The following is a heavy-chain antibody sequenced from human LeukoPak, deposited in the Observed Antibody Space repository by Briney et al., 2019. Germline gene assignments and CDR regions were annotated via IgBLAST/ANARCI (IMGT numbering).Heavy chain of an antibody. Sequence: GASVRASCKASRYTLTRYYMHWVRQAPGQGLEWMAMTNPSGGSTTYAQKFQGRVTMTRDTSTSTVYIELSSLRSDDTAVYYCARAAAAGRRLDYWGQGTLVTVSS. D-gene: IGHD6-13*01. J-gene: IGHJ4*02. CDR2: TNPSGGST. V-gene: IGHV1-46*01. CDR1: RYTLTRYY. CDR3: ARAAAAGRRLDY.